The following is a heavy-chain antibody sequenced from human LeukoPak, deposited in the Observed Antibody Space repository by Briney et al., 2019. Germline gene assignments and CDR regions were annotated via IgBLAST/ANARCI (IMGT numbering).Heavy chain of an antibody. CDR2: IYSGGST. CDR1: GFTVSSNY. J-gene: IGHJ6*02. Sequence: GGSLRLSCAASGFTVSSNYMSWVRQALGKGLEWVSVIYSGGSTYYADSVKGRFTISRDNSKNTLYLQMNSLRAEDTAVYYCARDSRGPYYYYGMDVWGQGTTVTVSS. CDR3: ARDSRGPYYYYGMDV. D-gene: IGHD3-10*01. V-gene: IGHV3-53*01.